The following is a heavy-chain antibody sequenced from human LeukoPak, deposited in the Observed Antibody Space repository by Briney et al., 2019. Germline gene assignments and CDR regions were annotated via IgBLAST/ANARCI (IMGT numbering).Heavy chain of an antibody. CDR3: ARDSIVQLGKGLDY. J-gene: IGHJ4*02. CDR2: IYYSGST. CDR1: GGSMSSYY. Sequence: SETLSLTCTVSGGSMSSYYWSWIRQPPGKGLEWIGYIYYSGSTNYNPSLKSRVTISVDTSKNQFSLKLSSVTAADTAVYYCARDSIVQLGKGLDYWGQGTLVTVSS. V-gene: IGHV4-59*01. D-gene: IGHD6-13*01.